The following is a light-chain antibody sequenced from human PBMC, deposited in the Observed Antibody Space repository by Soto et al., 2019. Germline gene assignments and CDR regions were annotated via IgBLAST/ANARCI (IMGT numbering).Light chain of an antibody. CDR3: SSYTSNNTLYV. CDR1: SSDVGGYNY. CDR2: EVS. J-gene: IGLJ1*01. Sequence: QSVLTQPASVSGSPGQSITISCTGTSSDVGGYNYVSWYQQHPGKAPRLMIYEVSNRPSGVSNRFSGSKSGNTASLTTSGLQAEDEADYYCSSYTSNNTLYVFGTGTKLTVL. V-gene: IGLV2-14*01.